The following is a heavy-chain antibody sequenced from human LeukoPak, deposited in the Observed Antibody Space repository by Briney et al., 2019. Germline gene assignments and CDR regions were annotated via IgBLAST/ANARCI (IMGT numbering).Heavy chain of an antibody. CDR1: GFTFSSYW. CDR3: ARGCSGGSCYSTLVDP. Sequence: GGSLRLSCAASGFTFSSYWMSWVRQAPGKGLEWVANIKQDGSEKYYVDSVKGRFTISRDNAKNSLYLQMNSLRAEDTAVYYCARGCSGGSCYSTLVDPWGQGTLVTVSS. V-gene: IGHV3-7*04. D-gene: IGHD2-15*01. CDR2: IKQDGSEK. J-gene: IGHJ5*02.